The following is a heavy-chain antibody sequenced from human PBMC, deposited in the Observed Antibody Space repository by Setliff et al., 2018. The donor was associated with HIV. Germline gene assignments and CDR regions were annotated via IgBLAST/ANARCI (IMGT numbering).Heavy chain of an antibody. CDR2: LNPNSGDT. D-gene: IGHD4-17*01. CDR3: ATGPTMVTSKGFWFFDL. V-gene: IGHV1-2*06. Sequence: GASVKVSCKASGYTFINYDINWVRQAPGQGLEWMGRLNPNSGDTNYAQKFQGRVTMTRDTSISTGYMEVSRLRSDDTAVYYCATGPTMVTSKGFWFFDLWGRGTLVTVSS. CDR1: GYTFINYD. J-gene: IGHJ2*01.